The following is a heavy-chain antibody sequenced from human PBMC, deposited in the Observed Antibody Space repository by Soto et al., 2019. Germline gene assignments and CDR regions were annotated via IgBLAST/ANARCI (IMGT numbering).Heavy chain of an antibody. CDR3: ARDRYSSSWFRPYNWFDP. Sequence: SETLSLTCTVSGGSIDNYCWSWIRQSPGKGLEWIGYISNSGSATYNPSLKSRVTFSLDTSKNLFFLRLTSLTTADTALYYCARDRYSSSWFRPYNWFDPWGQGALVTVSS. D-gene: IGHD6-13*01. J-gene: IGHJ5*02. V-gene: IGHV4-59*01. CDR2: ISNSGSA. CDR1: GGSIDNYC.